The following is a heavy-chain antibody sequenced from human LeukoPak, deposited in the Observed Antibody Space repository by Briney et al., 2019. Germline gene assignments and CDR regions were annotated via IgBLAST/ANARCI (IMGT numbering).Heavy chain of an antibody. CDR3: AKADSSGYYYAGFDY. J-gene: IGHJ4*02. Sequence: TGGFLRLSCAASGFTFSSYAMRWVRQAPGKGLEWVSGISGSGDSIYYADSVKGRFNVARDTSKTTLYLQMNSLRAEDTAVYYCAKADSSGYYYAGFDYWGQGTLVTVSS. V-gene: IGHV3-23*01. D-gene: IGHD3-22*01. CDR1: GFTFSSYA. CDR2: ISGSGDSI.